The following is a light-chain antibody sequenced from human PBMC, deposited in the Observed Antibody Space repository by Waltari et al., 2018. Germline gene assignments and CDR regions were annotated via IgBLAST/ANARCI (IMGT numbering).Light chain of an antibody. CDR1: SSDVGGYNY. CDR2: EVS. V-gene: IGLV2-14*01. J-gene: IGLJ2*01. CDR3: SSYTSSSTRV. Sequence: QSALTQPASVSGSPGQSITISCTGTSSDVGGYNYVSWYQQHPGKAPKLMLYEVSNRPSGVSIRFSGSKTGNTASLTISGLQAEDEADYYCSSYTSSSTRVFGGGTKLTVL.